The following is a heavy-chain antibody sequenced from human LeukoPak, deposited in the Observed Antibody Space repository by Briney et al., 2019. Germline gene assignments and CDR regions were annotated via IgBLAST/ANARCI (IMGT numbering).Heavy chain of an antibody. CDR3: ARSDTGLEWGRNWFDP. V-gene: IGHV3-7*01. J-gene: IGHJ5*02. D-gene: IGHD3-3*01. CDR2: IKQDGSEK. Sequence: GGSLRLSCAASGFTFSSYWMSWVRQAPGKGLGWVANIKQDGSEKYYVDSVKGRFTISRDNAKNSLYLQMNSLRAEDTAVYYCARSDTGLEWGRNWFDPWGQGTLVTVSS. CDR1: GFTFSSYW.